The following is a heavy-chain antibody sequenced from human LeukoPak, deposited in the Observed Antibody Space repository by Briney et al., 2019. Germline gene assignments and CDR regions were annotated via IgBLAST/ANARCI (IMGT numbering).Heavy chain of an antibody. V-gene: IGHV3-23*01. J-gene: IGHJ4*02. CDR1: GFIFNNYV. D-gene: IGHD3-9*01. Sequence: PGGSLRLSCAASGFIFNNYVMNWVRQAPGKGLEWVSSISGSGVHTYYADSVKGRFTISRDNSKNTLYLQMNSLRVEDTAVYYCALGLVTDYWGQGTLVTVSS. CDR2: ISGSGVHT. CDR3: ALGLVTDY.